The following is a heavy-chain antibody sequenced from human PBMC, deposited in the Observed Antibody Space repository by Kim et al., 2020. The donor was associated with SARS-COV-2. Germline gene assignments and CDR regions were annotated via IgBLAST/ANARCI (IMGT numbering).Heavy chain of an antibody. CDR1: GGTFSSYA. CDR2: IIPIFGTA. D-gene: IGHD2-2*01. V-gene: IGHV1-69*13. CDR3: ARGVVPAAINYYYYGMYV. J-gene: IGHJ6*02. Sequence: SVKVSCKASGGTFSSYAISWVRQAPGQGLEWMGGIIPIFGTANYAQKFQGRVTITADESTSTAYMELSSLRPEDTAVYYCARGVVPAAINYYYYGMYVWGQGTTVTVSS.